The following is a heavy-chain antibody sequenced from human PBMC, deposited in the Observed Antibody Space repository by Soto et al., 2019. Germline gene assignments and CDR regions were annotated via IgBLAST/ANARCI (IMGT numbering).Heavy chain of an antibody. D-gene: IGHD6-19*01. J-gene: IGHJ4*02. CDR3: AREWDNKSEHSSGWYDDF. CDR2: ISGYSGHT. V-gene: IGHV1-18*01. Sequence: QVQLVQSGAEVKKPGASVKVSCKASGYTFSSYGISLVRQAPGQGLEWMGWISGYSGHTYYAQKFQGRVTMTTDTSTNTVYMELRSLRPDDTAVDYCAREWDNKSEHSSGWYDDFWGQGTLVTVSS. CDR1: GYTFSSYG.